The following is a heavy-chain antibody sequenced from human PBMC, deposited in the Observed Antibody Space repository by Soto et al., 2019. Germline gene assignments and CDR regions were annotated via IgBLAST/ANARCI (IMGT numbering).Heavy chain of an antibody. CDR3: VRGGGGGLFDP. V-gene: IGHV3-11*06. D-gene: IGHD2-15*01. Sequence: GGSLRLSCAGSGFTLGDSYMSWIRQAPGKGLEWLSYISPGSRYPAYADSVKGRFTISRDNAKRSLYLQMMSLTAEDTAIYYCVRGGGGGLFDPWGQGTMVTVSS. J-gene: IGHJ5*02. CDR1: GFTLGDSY. CDR2: ISPGSRYP.